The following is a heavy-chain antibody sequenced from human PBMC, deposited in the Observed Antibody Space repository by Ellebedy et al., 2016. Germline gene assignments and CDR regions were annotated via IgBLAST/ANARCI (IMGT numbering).Heavy chain of an antibody. D-gene: IGHD5-12*01. CDR3: ARGEIRYSGYGGIEEYYFDY. CDR1: GDSVSRNSAA. Sequence: SQTLSLTCXISGDSVSRNSAAWNWIRQSPSRGLEWLGRTYYRSKWYNDYAVSVKSRITINPDTSKNQFSLQLNSVTPEDTAVYYCARGEIRYSGYGGIEEYYFDYWGQGTLVTVSS. V-gene: IGHV6-1*01. CDR2: TYYRSKWYN. J-gene: IGHJ4*02.